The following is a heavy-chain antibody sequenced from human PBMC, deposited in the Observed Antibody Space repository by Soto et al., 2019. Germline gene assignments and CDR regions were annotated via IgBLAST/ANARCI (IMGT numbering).Heavy chain of an antibody. D-gene: IGHD4-4*01. CDR3: ARHPSNRLSFDY. V-gene: IGHV4-31*03. Sequence: SETLSLTCTVSGGSISSGDYYWSWIRQHPGKGLEWIGYISYTGSTYYNPSLKSRGTISVDTSKNQFSLKLTSVTAADTAVYYFARHPSNRLSFDYWGQGALVTVSS. CDR1: GGSISSGDYY. CDR2: ISYTGST. J-gene: IGHJ4*02.